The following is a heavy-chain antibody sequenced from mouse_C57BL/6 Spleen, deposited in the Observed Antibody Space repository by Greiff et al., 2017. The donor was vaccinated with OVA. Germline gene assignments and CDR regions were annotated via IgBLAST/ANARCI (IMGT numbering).Heavy chain of an antibody. CDR3: AREGDGYPAWFAY. Sequence: EVHLVESGPGLVKPSQSLSLTCSVTGYSITSGYYWNWIRQFPGNKLEWMGYISYDGSNNYNPSLKNRISSTRDTSKNQFFLTLNSVTTEDTATYYCAREGDGYPAWFAYWGQGTLVTVSA. D-gene: IGHD2-3*01. V-gene: IGHV3-6*01. J-gene: IGHJ3*01. CDR1: GYSITSGYY. CDR2: ISYDGSN.